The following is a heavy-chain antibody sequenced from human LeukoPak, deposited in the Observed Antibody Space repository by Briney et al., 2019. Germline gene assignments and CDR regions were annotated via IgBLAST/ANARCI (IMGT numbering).Heavy chain of an antibody. J-gene: IGHJ5*02. Sequence: PGRSLRLSCAASGFTFSSYAMHWVRQAPGKGLEWVAVISYDGSNKYYADSVKGRFTISRDNSKNTLYLQMNSLRAEDTAVYYCARDPTQQLVPYNWFDPWGQGTLVTVSS. CDR2: ISYDGSNK. CDR3: ARDPTQQLVPYNWFDP. V-gene: IGHV3-30-3*01. D-gene: IGHD6-13*01. CDR1: GFTFSSYA.